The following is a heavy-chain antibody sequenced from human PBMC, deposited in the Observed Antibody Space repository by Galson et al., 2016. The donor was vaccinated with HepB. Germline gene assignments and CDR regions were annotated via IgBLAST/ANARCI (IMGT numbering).Heavy chain of an antibody. V-gene: IGHV3-74*01. J-gene: IGHJ3*02. Sequence: SLRLSCAGSGFTFSHHWMHWVRQVPGKGPVWVSRINSDGRITNYADSVRGRFTIARDNAKNTLYLQMNSLRADDTAVYYCVSPLHNDGNSGMAFDIWGQGTMVTVSS. D-gene: IGHD4-23*01. CDR1: GFTFSHHW. CDR3: VSPLHNDGNSGMAFDI. CDR2: INSDGRIT.